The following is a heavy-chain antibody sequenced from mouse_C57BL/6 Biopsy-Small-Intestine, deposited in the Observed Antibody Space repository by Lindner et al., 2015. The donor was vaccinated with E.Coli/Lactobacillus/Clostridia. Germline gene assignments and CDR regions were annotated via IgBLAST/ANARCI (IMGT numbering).Heavy chain of an antibody. J-gene: IGHJ3*01. CDR3: ARDYYDYDGLAY. CDR2: IYPGDGDT. Sequence: VQLQESGPELVKPGASVKISCKASGYAFSSSWMNWVKQRPGKGLEWIGRIYPGDGDTNYNGKFKGKATLTADKSSSTAYMQLSSLTSEDSAVYFCARDYYDYDGLAYWGQGTLVTVSA. D-gene: IGHD2-4*01. V-gene: IGHV1-82*01. CDR1: GYAFSSSW.